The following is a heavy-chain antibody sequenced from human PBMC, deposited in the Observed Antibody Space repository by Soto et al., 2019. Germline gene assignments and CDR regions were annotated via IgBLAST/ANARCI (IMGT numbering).Heavy chain of an antibody. CDR3: ARHGYYYDSSGYPSYDY. CDR2: ISSSSSTI. Sequence: GGSLRLSCAASGFTFSSYSMNWVRQAPGKGLEWVSYISSSSSTIYYADSVKGRFTISRDNAKNSLYLQMNSLRDEDTAVYYCARHGYYYDSSGYPSYDYWGQGTLVTVSS. J-gene: IGHJ4*02. D-gene: IGHD3-22*01. CDR1: GFTFSSYS. V-gene: IGHV3-48*02.